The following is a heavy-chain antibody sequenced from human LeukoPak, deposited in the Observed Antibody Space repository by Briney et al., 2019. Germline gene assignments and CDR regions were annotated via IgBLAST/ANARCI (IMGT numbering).Heavy chain of an antibody. J-gene: IGHJ4*02. D-gene: IGHD6-19*01. CDR1: GFTFSSYA. Sequence: GGSLRLSCAASGFTFSSYAMSWVRQAPGKELEWVSAISGSGGSTYYADSVKGRFTISRDNSKNTLYLQMNSLRAEDTAVYYCAKDMSGSSGWPYYFDYWGQGTLVTVSS. CDR3: AKDMSGSSGWPYYFDY. V-gene: IGHV3-23*01. CDR2: ISGSGGST.